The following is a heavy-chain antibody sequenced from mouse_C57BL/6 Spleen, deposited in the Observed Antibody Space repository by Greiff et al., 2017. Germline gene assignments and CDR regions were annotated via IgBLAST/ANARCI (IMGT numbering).Heavy chain of an antibody. J-gene: IGHJ2*01. CDR2: ISDGGSYT. CDR3: ARGGTGCFDY. Sequence: EVMLVESGGGLVKPGGSLKLSCAASGFTFSSYAMSWVRQTPEKRLEWVATISDGGSYTYYPDNVKGRFTISRDNAKNNLYLQMSHLKSEDTAMYYCARGGTGCFDYWGQGTTLTVSS. V-gene: IGHV5-4*03. D-gene: IGHD4-1*01. CDR1: GFTFSSYA.